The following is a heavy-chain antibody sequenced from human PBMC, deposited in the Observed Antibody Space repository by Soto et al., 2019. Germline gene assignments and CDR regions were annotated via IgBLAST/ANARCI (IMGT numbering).Heavy chain of an antibody. D-gene: IGHD3-9*01. V-gene: IGHV4-39*01. CDR3: ARHMDYNILTGYFD. J-gene: IGHJ4*02. Sequence: QLQLQESGPALVRPSETLSLNCVVSGGSTSSSIHYWGWIRQPPGKGLEWTGSMSHSGSTHYNPSLKSRVNISADKSKNQFSLTLTTVTPADTAVYFCARHMDYNILTGYFDWGQGTLVTVSS. CDR2: MSHSGST. CDR1: GGSTSSSIHY.